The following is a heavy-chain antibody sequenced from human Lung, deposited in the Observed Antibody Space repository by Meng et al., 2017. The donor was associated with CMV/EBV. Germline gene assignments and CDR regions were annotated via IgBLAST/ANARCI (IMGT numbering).Heavy chain of an antibody. D-gene: IGHD3-3*01. Sequence: ASXXVSXKASGYTFTGYYMHWVRQAPGQGLEWMGWINPNSGGTNYAQKFQGRVTMTRDTSISTAYMELSRLRSDDTAVYYCARTTYYDFWSGYSNWFDPXGQGXLVTVSS. CDR2: INPNSGGT. CDR3: ARTTYYDFWSGYSNWFDP. V-gene: IGHV1-2*02. CDR1: GYTFTGYY. J-gene: IGHJ5*02.